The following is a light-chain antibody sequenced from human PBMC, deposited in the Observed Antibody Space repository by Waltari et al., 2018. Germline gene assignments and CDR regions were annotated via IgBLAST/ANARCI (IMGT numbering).Light chain of an antibody. CDR3: QQSHTIPLT. V-gene: IGKV1-39*01. J-gene: IGKJ4*01. CDR2: AAS. CDR1: QSISSY. Sequence: DNQMTQSPSSLSASVGDRVSLTCLASQSISSYLNWYQQRPVKAPKLLIYAASSLQSGVPSRFRGSGSGTDFTLTISSLQPEDFATYYCQQSHTIPLTFGGGTKVEMK.